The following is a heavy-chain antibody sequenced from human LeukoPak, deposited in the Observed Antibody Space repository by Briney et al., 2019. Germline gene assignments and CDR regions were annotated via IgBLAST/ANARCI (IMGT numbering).Heavy chain of an antibody. Sequence: SETLSLTCTVSGGSISSGDYYWSWIRQPPGKGLERIGYIYYSGSTYYNPSLKSRVTISVDTSKNQFSLKLSSVTAADTAVYYCARVGGSYYGSDYWGQGTLVTVSS. D-gene: IGHD1-26*01. CDR1: GGSISSGDYY. J-gene: IGHJ4*02. CDR3: ARVGGSYYGSDY. V-gene: IGHV4-30-4*01. CDR2: IYYSGST.